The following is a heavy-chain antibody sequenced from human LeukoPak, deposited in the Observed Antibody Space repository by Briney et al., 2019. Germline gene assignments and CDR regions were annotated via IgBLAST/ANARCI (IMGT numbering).Heavy chain of an antibody. D-gene: IGHD5-12*01. J-gene: IGHJ5*02. V-gene: IGHV3-43*02. CDR3: AKEHTTYSGNWFDP. CDR1: GFTFDDYA. Sequence: PGGSLRLSCAASGFTFDDYAMHWVRQAPGKGLEWVSLISGDGGSTYYADSVKGRFTISRDNSKNSLYLQMNSLRTEDTALYYCAKEHTTYSGNWFDPWGQGTLVTVSS. CDR2: ISGDGGST.